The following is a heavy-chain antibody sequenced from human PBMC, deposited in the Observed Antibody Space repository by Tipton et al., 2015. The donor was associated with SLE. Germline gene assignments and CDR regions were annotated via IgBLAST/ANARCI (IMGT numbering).Heavy chain of an antibody. D-gene: IGHD2-15*01. V-gene: IGHV4-34*01. CDR3: ATSVVAATDGYFDY. Sequence: TLSLTCAVYGGSFSGYYWSWIRQPPGKGLEWIGEINHSGSTNYNPSLKRRVTISVDTSKNQFSLKLSSVTAADTAVYYCATSVVAATDGYFDYWGQGTLVTVSS. CDR1: GGSFSGYY. CDR2: INHSGST. J-gene: IGHJ4*02.